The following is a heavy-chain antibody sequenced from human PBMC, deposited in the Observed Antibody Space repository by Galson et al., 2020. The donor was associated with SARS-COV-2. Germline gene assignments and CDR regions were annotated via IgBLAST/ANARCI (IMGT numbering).Heavy chain of an antibody. CDR1: GYTFTGYY. Sequence: ASVKVSCKASGYTFTGYYMHWVRQAPGQGLEWMGWINPNSGGTNYAQKFQGRVTMTRDTSISTAYMEVRRLTSDDTAVYYCARDGSYYGDNWFDPWGQGTLVTVSS. J-gene: IGHJ5*02. D-gene: IGHD1-26*01. CDR2: INPNSGGT. CDR3: ARDGSYYGDNWFDP. V-gene: IGHV1-2*02.